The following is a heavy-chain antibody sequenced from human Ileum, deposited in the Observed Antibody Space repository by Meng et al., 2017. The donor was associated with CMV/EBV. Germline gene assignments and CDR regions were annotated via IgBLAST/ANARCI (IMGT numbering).Heavy chain of an antibody. D-gene: IGHD1-26*01. Sequence: GGSLRLSCAVSGFDFKSDEMNWVRQAPGKGLEWVSYISGPGKAIYYADSVRGRFTISRDNAKNSLHLQMSDLRVEDTAFYFCARLQWAAFDFLGQGALVTVSS. CDR3: ARLQWAAFDF. CDR2: ISGPGKAI. CDR1: GFDFKSDE. V-gene: IGHV3-48*03. J-gene: IGHJ4*02.